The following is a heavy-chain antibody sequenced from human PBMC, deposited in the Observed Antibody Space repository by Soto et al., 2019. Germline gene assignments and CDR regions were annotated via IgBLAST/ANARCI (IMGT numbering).Heavy chain of an antibody. CDR3: ARSQGSSTSLEIYYYYYDGMDV. D-gene: IGHD2-2*01. V-gene: IGHV1-69*01. CDR2: IIPISDTT. J-gene: IGHJ6*02. Sequence: QVQLVQSGAEVKKPGSSVKVSCKASGGTFSSYAISWVRQAPGQGLEWMGGIIPISDTTNYAQKFQGRVTITADEATSTAYTELSSLRSEDTAVYYCARSQGSSTSLEIYYYYYDGMDVWGQGTRVTVSS. CDR1: GGTFSSYA.